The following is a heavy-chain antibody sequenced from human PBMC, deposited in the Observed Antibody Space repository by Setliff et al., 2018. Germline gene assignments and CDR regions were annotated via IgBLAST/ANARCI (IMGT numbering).Heavy chain of an antibody. CDR3: ARGYGYSSGWYRVYFDY. V-gene: IGHV4-34*01. CDR1: GGSFSGYY. J-gene: IGHJ4*02. Sequence: SETLSLTCAVYGGSFSGYYWSWIRQPPGKGLEWIGEINHSGSTNYDPSLKSRVTISVDTSKNQFSLKLSSVTAADTAVYYCARGYGYSSGWYRVYFDYWGQGTLVTVSS. CDR2: INHSGST. D-gene: IGHD6-19*01.